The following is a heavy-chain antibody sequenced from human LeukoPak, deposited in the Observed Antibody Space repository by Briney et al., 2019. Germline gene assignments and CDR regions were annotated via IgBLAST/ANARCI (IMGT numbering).Heavy chain of an antibody. J-gene: IGHJ2*01. CDR2: IYYSGST. CDR3: ARLIHPKTTVTTPPL. Sequence: SETLSLTCTVSGGSISSSSYYWGWIRQPPGKGLEWIGSIYYSGSTYYNPSLKSRVTISVDTSKNQFSLKLSSVTAADTAVYYCARLIHPKTTVTTPPLWGRGTLVTVSS. CDR1: GGSISSSSYY. D-gene: IGHD4-17*01. V-gene: IGHV4-39*01.